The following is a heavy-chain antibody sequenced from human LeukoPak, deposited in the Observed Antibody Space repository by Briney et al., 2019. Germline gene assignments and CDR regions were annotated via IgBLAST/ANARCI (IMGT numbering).Heavy chain of an antibody. Sequence: ASVKVSCKASGYTFTSYDINWVRQATGQGLEWMGWMNPNSGNTGYAQKFQGRLTMTRNTSISTAYMELSSLRSEDTAVYYCARGQKQWLVRYGMDVWGQGTTVTVSS. J-gene: IGHJ6*02. CDR1: GYTFTSYD. D-gene: IGHD6-19*01. CDR2: MNPNSGNT. CDR3: ARGQKQWLVRYGMDV. V-gene: IGHV1-8*01.